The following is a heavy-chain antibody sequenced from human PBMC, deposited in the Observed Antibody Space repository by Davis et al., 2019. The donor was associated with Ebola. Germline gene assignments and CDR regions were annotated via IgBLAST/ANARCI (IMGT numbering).Heavy chain of an antibody. CDR3: AKGRYQLLLSPGMDV. CDR2: INRDGSDS. D-gene: IGHD2-2*01. J-gene: IGHJ6*02. V-gene: IGHV3-7*03. CDR1: GLTFSDYW. Sequence: GESLKISCAASGLTFSDYWLTWVRQAPGKGLEWVGNINRDGSDSYYGDSVKGRFTISRDNAKNSLYLQMNSLRAEDTALYYCAKGRYQLLLSPGMDVWGQGTTVTVSS.